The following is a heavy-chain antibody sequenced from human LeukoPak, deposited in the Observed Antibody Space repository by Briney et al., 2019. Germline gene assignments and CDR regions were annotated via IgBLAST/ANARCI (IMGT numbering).Heavy chain of an antibody. CDR3: ARGSCSSSSCYERLNGLDV. Sequence: GGSLTLPCAASGFTYSNYDMLWVRHATGKGLEWVSAFHTAGDTDDSGSVTGRFATSRENAKNSFYLQMNNLRAGDTAVYYCARGSCSSSSCYERLNGLDVWGQGTPVTVSS. D-gene: IGHD2-2*01. V-gene: IGHV3-13*01. CDR2: FHTAGDT. CDR1: GFTYSNYD. J-gene: IGHJ6*02.